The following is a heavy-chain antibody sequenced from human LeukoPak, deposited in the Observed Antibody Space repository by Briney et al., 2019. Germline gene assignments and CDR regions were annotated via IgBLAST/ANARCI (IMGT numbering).Heavy chain of an antibody. CDR3: ARGKNNAFDY. CDR1: GDSVSSTNGVA. CDR2: TYYRARWYN. D-gene: IGHD2/OR15-2a*01. J-gene: IGHJ4*02. Sequence: QTLSLTFSISGDSVSSTNGVAWNWIRPSPSRGLEWLGRTYYRARWYNDYAESVKSRITVNPDTSKNQFSLQLNSVTPEDTAVYYCARGKNNAFDYWGQGTLVTVSS. V-gene: IGHV6-1*01.